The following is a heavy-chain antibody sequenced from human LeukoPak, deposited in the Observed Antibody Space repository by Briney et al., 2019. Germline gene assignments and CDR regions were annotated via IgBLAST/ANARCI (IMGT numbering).Heavy chain of an antibody. CDR3: ARDQTNYYDSSGYDY. V-gene: IGHV4-61*01. Sequence: SETLSLTCTVSGGSVSSGSYYWSWIRQPPGTGLEWIGYIYYSGSTNYNPSLKSRVTISVDTSKNQFSLKLSSVTAADTAVYYCARDQTNYYDSSGYDYWGQGTLVTVSS. D-gene: IGHD3-22*01. J-gene: IGHJ4*02. CDR1: GGSVSSGSYY. CDR2: IYYSGST.